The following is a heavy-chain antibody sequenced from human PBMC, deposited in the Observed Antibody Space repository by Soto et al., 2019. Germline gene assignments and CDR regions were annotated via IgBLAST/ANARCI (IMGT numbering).Heavy chain of an antibody. CDR2: TYYRSKWYN. CDR1: GDSVSSNSAA. J-gene: IGHJ6*02. D-gene: IGHD3-16*01. Sequence: PSHTLSLTCAISGDSVSSNSAAWNWIRQSASRGLEWLGRTYYRSKWYNDYAVSVKSRITINPDTSKNQFSLQLNSVTPEDTAVYYCARDKAAEAQRGRYYYYYGMDVWRQGTTVTVSS. V-gene: IGHV6-1*01. CDR3: ARDKAAEAQRGRYYYYYGMDV.